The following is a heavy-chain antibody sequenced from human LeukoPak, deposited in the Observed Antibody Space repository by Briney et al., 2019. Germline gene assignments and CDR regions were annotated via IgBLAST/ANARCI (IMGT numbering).Heavy chain of an antibody. V-gene: IGHV3-15*01. J-gene: IGHJ1*01. D-gene: IGHD2-21*02. CDR1: GFTFSNAW. Sequence: GSLILSCAASGFTFSNAWMSWVRQAPGKGLEWVGRIKSKTDGGTTDYAAPVKGRFTISRDDSKNTLYLQMNSLKTEDTAVYYCTTLYCGGDCYYEEYFQHWGQGTLVTVSS. CDR3: TTLYCGGDCYYEEYFQH. CDR2: IKSKTDGGTT.